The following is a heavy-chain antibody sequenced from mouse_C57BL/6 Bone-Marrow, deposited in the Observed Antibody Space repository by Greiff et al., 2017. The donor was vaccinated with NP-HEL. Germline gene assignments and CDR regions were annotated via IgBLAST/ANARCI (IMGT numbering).Heavy chain of an antibody. D-gene: IGHD1-1*01. CDR1: GFTFSSYA. CDR3: ARVGYYGSTYTWFAY. J-gene: IGHJ3*01. CDR2: ISDGGSYT. V-gene: IGHV5-4*03. Sequence: EVKLMESGGGLVKPGGSLKLSCAASGFTFSSYAMSWVRQTPEKRLEWVATISDGGSYTYYPDNVKGRFTISRDNAKNNLYLQMSHLKSEDTAMYYCARVGYYGSTYTWFAYWGQGTLVTVSA.